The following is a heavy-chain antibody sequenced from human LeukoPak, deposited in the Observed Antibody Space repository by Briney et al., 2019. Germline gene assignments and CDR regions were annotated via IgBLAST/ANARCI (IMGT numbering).Heavy chain of an antibody. Sequence: GGSLRLSCAASGFTFDDYAMHWVRQAPGKGLEWVSGISRNSGSIGYADSVKGRFTISRDNAKNSLYLQMNSLRAEDTALYYCARGDSAGAFDIWGRGTMVTVSS. CDR1: GFTFDDYA. CDR2: ISRNSGSI. D-gene: IGHD6-13*01. V-gene: IGHV3-9*01. CDR3: ARGDSAGAFDI. J-gene: IGHJ3*02.